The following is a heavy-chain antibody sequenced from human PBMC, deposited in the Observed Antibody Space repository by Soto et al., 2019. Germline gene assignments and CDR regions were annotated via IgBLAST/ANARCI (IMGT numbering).Heavy chain of an antibody. Sequence: EVQLVESGGGLVQPGGSLRLSCAASGFTFSSYWMHWVRQAPGKGLVWVSRINSDGSSTNYADSVKGRFTISRDNARNPLFLHMDTLRAEATAVYYCTRSGSSPYYYGMDVWGQGTTVTVSS. J-gene: IGHJ6*02. CDR2: INSDGSST. V-gene: IGHV3-74*01. CDR3: TRSGSSPYYYGMDV. D-gene: IGHD6-6*01. CDR1: GFTFSSYW.